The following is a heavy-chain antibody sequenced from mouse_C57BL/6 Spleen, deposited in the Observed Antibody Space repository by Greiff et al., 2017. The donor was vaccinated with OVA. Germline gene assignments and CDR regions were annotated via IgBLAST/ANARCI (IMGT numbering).Heavy chain of an antibody. Sequence: EVQLQQSGEGLVKPGGSLKLSCAASGFTFSSYAMSWVRQTPEKRLEWVAYISSGGDYIYYADTVKGRFTISRDNARNTLYLQMSSLKSEDTAMYYCTRETASYYAMDYWGQGTSVTVSS. CDR1: GFTFSSYA. CDR2: ISSGGDYI. J-gene: IGHJ4*01. D-gene: IGHD1-2*01. CDR3: TRETASYYAMDY. V-gene: IGHV5-9-1*02.